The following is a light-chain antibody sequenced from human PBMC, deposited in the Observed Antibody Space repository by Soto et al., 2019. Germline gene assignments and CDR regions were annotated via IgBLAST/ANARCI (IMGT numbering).Light chain of an antibody. CDR2: GAS. CDR1: QSVSSSS. J-gene: IGKJ4*01. Sequence: EIALTKSPDTLSWSRWEIASLSGRGRQSVSSSSLAWYQQKPGQAPKLLIYGASSRATGIPDRFSGSGSGTDFTLTISRLEPADFAVYYCQQYGSSPLTFGGGTKVDIK. CDR3: QQYGSSPLT. V-gene: IGKV3-20*01.